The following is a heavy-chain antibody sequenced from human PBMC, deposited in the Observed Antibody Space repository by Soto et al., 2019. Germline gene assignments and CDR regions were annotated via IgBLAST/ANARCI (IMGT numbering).Heavy chain of an antibody. D-gene: IGHD2-2*01. V-gene: IGHV1-69*01. CDR1: GGTFGSYA. CDR3: ARSQGSSTSLEIYYYYYYGMDV. J-gene: IGHJ6*02. CDR2: IIPIPGTA. Sequence: QVQLVQSGAEVKKPGSSVKVSCKASGGTFGSYAISWVRQAPGQGLEWMGGIIPIPGTANYAQKFPGRVPIASDESTSTAYMVLSSLRSEDTAVYYCARSQGSSTSLEIYYYYYYGMDVWGQGTTVTVSS.